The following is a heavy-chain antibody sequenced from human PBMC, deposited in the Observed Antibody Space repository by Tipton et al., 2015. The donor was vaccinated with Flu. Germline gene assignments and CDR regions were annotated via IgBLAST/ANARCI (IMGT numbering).Heavy chain of an antibody. CDR3: ARHTGDSVRGVIDY. D-gene: IGHD3-10*02. CDR2: IHYSGSP. Sequence: TLSLTCTVSGDSMRSDYFWAWIRQAPGKGLEWIGNIHYSGSPHYNPSLKSRITITVDRPKNHFSLKLSSVTAADTAVYYCARHTGDSVRGVIDYWGQGTLVTVSS. J-gene: IGHJ4*02. CDR1: GDSMRSDYF. V-gene: IGHV4-38-2*02.